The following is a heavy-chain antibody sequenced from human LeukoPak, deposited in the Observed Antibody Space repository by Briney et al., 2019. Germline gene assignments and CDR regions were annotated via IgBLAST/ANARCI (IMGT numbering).Heavy chain of an antibody. J-gene: IGHJ4*02. V-gene: IGHV3-66*01. CDR3: AREDAGGTYSFDY. D-gene: IGHD1-26*01. Sequence: PGGSLRLSWAVSGFTVSSNFMSWVRQAPGKGPEWVSVIYTSGITYYADSVRGRFTISRDNSKNTLYLQMDSLTAEDTAVYYCAREDAGGTYSFDYWGQGTLVTVSS. CDR2: IYTSGIT. CDR1: GFTVSSNF.